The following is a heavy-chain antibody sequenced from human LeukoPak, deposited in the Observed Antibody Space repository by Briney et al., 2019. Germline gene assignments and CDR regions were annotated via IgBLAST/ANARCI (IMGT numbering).Heavy chain of an antibody. CDR1: GFTFSTYA. V-gene: IGHV3-23*01. CDR3: AKASAGTCSHARCYHFDQ. CDR2: FSGSFETT. D-gene: IGHD2-15*01. Sequence: PGGSLRLSCAAAGFTFSTYAMSWVRQTPGKGLEWVSTFSGSFETTYHADSVKGRFTISRDNSKNMLYLQMNSLRAEDTAVYYCAKASAGTCSHARCYHFDQWGQGTPVIVSS. J-gene: IGHJ4*02.